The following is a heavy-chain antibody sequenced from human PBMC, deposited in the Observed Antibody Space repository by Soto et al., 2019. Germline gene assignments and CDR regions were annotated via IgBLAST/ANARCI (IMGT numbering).Heavy chain of an antibody. J-gene: IGHJ6*02. CDR3: ARDKYSSSYSVRYYGMDV. D-gene: IGHD6-13*01. CDR1: GYTFPSYG. CDR2: INPSTGST. V-gene: IGHV1-46*01. Sequence: ASVKVSCKASGYTFPSYGISWVRQAPGQGFEWMGVINPSTGSTTYAQKFQGRVTMTRDTSTSTVYMELGSLRSEDTAVYYCARDKYSSSYSVRYYGMDVWGQGTTVTVSS.